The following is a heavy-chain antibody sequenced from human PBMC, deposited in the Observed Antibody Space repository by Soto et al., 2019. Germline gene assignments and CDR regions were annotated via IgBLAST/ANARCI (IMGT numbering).Heavy chain of an antibody. J-gene: IGHJ4*02. V-gene: IGHV3-30-3*01. Sequence: GSRRLSGAASGFTVSSSAIRWVRQAPGKGLEWVAVISYDGSNKYYADSVKGRFTISRDNSKNTLYLQMNSLRAEDKAVYYCARARGFGDSNFDYWGQGTLVTVSS. CDR2: ISYDGSNK. CDR3: ARARGFGDSNFDY. CDR1: GFTVSSSA. D-gene: IGHD3-10*01.